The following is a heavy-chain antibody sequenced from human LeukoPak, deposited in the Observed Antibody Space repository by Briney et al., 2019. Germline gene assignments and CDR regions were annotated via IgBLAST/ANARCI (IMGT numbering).Heavy chain of an antibody. D-gene: IGHD3-3*01. CDR2: INPSGGST. CDR1: GYTFTSYY. J-gene: IGHJ4*02. CDR3: ARDGRSGYYDFDY. Sequence: APVKVSCKASGYTFTSYYMHRVRQAPGQGLEWMGIINPSGGSTSYAQKFQGRVTMTRDTSTSTVYMELSSLGSEDTAVYYCARDGRSGYYDFDYWGQGTLVTVS. V-gene: IGHV1-46*01.